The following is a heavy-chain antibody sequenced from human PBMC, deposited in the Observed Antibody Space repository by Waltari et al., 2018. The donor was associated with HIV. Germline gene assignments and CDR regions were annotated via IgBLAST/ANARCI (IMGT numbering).Heavy chain of an antibody. CDR3: ARDFKGAVTIFGVVHNWFDP. Sequence: QVQLVQSGAEVRKTGASVKVSCKASGYTFTGSFLHWVRQAPGQGLEWMGWINPNSGGTNYAQKFQDRVTMTRDTSINTAYMELSRLRSDDTAVYYCARDFKGAVTIFGVVHNWFDPWGQGTLVTVSS. V-gene: IGHV1-2*02. CDR2: INPNSGGT. D-gene: IGHD3-3*01. J-gene: IGHJ5*02. CDR1: GYTFTGSF.